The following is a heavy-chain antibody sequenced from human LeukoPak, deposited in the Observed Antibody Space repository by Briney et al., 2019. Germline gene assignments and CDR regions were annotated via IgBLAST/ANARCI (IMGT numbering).Heavy chain of an antibody. CDR1: GFTFSSYW. J-gene: IGHJ4*02. D-gene: IGHD2-15*01. Sequence: GXLRLSCAASGFTFSSYWMSWVRQAPGKGLEWVANIKQDGSEKYYVDSVKGRFTISRDNAKNSLYLQMNSLRAEDTAVYYCARVACGGSCYGYYWGQGTLVTVSS. CDR3: ARVACGGSCYGYY. V-gene: IGHV3-7*01. CDR2: IKQDGSEK.